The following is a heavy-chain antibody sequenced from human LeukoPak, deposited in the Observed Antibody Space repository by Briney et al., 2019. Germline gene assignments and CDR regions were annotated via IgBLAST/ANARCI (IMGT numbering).Heavy chain of an antibody. CDR1: GFTFSSNW. Sequence: GGSLRLSCATSGFTFSSNWMSWVRHVPGRGLDWVANIRPDGSAEYYAASVKGRFTVSRDNAKNSLYLQMNSLRVEDTAVYYCARANNSSWHNWGQGTLVTVSS. CDR3: ARANNSSWHN. V-gene: IGHV3-7*01. J-gene: IGHJ4*02. CDR2: IRPDGSAE. D-gene: IGHD6-13*01.